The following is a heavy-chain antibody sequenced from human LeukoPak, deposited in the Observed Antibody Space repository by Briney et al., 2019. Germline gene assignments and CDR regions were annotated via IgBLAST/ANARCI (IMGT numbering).Heavy chain of an antibody. CDR1: GGSIRSGTDY. Sequence: SQTLSLTCTVSGGSIRSGTDYWSWIRQPAGKGLEWIGRIYMSGSTDYNPSFKSRVTMSVDTSKNQVSLKLRSVTAADTAVYYCARVVWGGDFHYSLDVWGKGTTVIVSS. D-gene: IGHD7-27*01. CDR2: IYMSGST. CDR3: ARVVWGGDFHYSLDV. J-gene: IGHJ6*03. V-gene: IGHV4-61*02.